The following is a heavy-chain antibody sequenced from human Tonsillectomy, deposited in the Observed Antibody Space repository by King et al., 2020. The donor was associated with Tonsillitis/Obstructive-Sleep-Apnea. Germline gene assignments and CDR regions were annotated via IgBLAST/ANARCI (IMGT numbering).Heavy chain of an antibody. Sequence: QLVQSGAEVKKPGASVKVSCKASGYTFTGYYMHWVRQAPGQGLEWMGRINPNSGGTNSAQKFQGRVTMTRDTSISTAYMELSRLRSDDTAVYYCARALGLHLGELSLYRYWGQGTLVTVSS. V-gene: IGHV1-2*06. CDR3: ARALGLHLGELSLYRY. CDR2: INPNSGGT. D-gene: IGHD3-16*02. CDR1: GYTFTGYY. J-gene: IGHJ4*02.